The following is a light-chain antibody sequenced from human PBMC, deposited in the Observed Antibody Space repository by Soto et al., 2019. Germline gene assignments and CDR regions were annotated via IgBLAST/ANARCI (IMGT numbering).Light chain of an antibody. J-gene: IGLJ2*01. Sequence: QSVLTQPPSVSAAPGQKVTLSCSGRSSNIGNNYVSWYQQLPGTAPKLLIYDNNKRPSGIPDRFSGSKSGTSATLGITGLQTGDEADYYCGTWYSSLSAVVFGGGTKLTVL. CDR2: DNN. CDR3: GTWYSSLSAVV. V-gene: IGLV1-51*01. CDR1: SSNIGNNY.